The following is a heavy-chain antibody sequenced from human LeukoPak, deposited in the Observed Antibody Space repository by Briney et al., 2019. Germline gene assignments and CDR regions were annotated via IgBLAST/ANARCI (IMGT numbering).Heavy chain of an antibody. CDR1: GITLSNYG. J-gene: IGHJ4*02. Sequence: GGSLRLSCAVSGITLSNYGMSWVRQAPGKGLEWVAGMSASGASTNYADSVKGRFTISRDKAKNTLYLQMNSLRAEDTAVYFCAKRGVVIRVILVGFHKEAYYFDSWGQGALVTVSP. CDR2: MSASGAST. V-gene: IGHV3-23*01. CDR3: AKRGVVIRVILVGFHKEAYYFDS. D-gene: IGHD3-22*01.